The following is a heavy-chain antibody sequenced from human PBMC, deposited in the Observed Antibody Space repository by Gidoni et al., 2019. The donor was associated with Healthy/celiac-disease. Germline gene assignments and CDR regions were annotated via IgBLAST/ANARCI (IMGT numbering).Heavy chain of an antibody. CDR1: GFTFSSYA. CDR3: AKDPTEVAASDY. V-gene: IGHV3-23*01. CDR2: ISGSGGST. D-gene: IGHD2-15*01. J-gene: IGHJ4*02. Sequence: EVQLLESGGGLVQTGGSLRLSCAASGFTFSSYALSWVRQAPGKGLGWVSAISGSGGSTYYADSVKGRFTISRDNSKNTLYLQMNSLRAEDTAVYYCAKDPTEVAASDYWGQGTLVTVSS.